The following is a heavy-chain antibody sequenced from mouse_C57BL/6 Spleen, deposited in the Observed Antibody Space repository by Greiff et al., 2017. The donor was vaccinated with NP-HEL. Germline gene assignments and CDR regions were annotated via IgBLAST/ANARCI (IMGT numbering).Heavy chain of an antibody. V-gene: IGHV1-64*01. D-gene: IGHD1-1*01. CDR2: IHPNSGST. CDR1: GYTFTSYW. CDR3: ARSGPLFYYSGSSSLYFDY. Sequence: QVQLQQPGAELVKPGASVKLSCKASGYTFTSYWMHWVKQRPGQGLEWIGMIHPNSGSTNYNEKFKSKATLTVDKSSSTAYMQLSSLTSEDSAVYYCARSGPLFYYSGSSSLYFDYWGQGTTLTVSS. J-gene: IGHJ2*01.